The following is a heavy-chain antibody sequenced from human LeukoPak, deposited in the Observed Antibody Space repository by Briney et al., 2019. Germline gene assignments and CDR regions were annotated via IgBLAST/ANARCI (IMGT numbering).Heavy chain of an antibody. D-gene: IGHD3-10*01. V-gene: IGHV3-23*01. CDR3: AKAAAYYYGSADY. CDR1: GFTFSSYA. CDR2: ISGSCGST. J-gene: IGHJ4*02. Sequence: GGSLRLSCAASGFTFSSYAMSWVRHAPGKGLELVSAISGSCGSTHYADSVKGRFTISRDNSKNTLYLQVNSLRAEDTAVYYCAKAAAYYYGSADYWGRGTLVTVSS.